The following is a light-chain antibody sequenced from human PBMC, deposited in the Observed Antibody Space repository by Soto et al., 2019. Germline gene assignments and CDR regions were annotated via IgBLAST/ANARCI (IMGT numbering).Light chain of an antibody. CDR2: SDY. CDR1: NSNIGSNT. V-gene: IGLV1-44*01. CDR3: VAWDDSLNGVV. J-gene: IGLJ2*01. Sequence: QSVLTQPPSASGTPGQRVTISCSGSNSNIGSNTVNWYQQLPGTAPKLLIYSDYQRPSGVPDRFSGSRSGTSASLAISGLQSEDEADYYCVAWDDSLNGVVFGAGTKVTVL.